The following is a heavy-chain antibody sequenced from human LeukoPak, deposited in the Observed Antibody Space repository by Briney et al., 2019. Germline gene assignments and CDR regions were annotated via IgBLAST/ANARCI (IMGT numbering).Heavy chain of an antibody. V-gene: IGHV3-53*01. D-gene: IGHD6-25*01. CDR2: IYSDKNT. CDR1: GFTFSSYG. Sequence: GGTLRLSCAASGFTFSSYGMSWPRQAPGRALEWVSVIYSDKNTYYADSVKGRFTISRDNSKNTVYLQMNSLRAEGTAVYYCARAAWDYWGQGTLVTVSS. CDR3: ARAAWDY. J-gene: IGHJ4*02.